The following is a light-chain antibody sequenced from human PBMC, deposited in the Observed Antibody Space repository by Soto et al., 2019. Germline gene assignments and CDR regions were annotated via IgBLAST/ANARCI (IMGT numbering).Light chain of an antibody. J-gene: IGKJ1*01. CDR3: QQYYSYPQA. CDR1: QSVSSTY. CDR2: ATS. Sequence: EIVLTQSPGTLSLSPGERATLSCRASQSVSSTYLAWYQQQPGQAPRLLIYATSSRATDIPDRFIGYGSGTDFTLTISCLQSEDFATYYCQQYYSYPQAFGQGTKVDI. V-gene: IGKV3-20*01.